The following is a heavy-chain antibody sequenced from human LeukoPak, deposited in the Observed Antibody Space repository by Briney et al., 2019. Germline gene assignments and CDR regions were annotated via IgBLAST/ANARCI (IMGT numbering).Heavy chain of an antibody. D-gene: IGHD5-18*01. Sequence: SVKVSCKASGGTFSSYAISWVRQAPGQGLEWMGRIIPILGIANYAQKFQGRVTITADKSTSTAYMELSSLRSEDTAVYYCASMDTAMVMDAFDIWGQGTMVTVSS. V-gene: IGHV1-69*04. CDR1: GGTFSSYA. J-gene: IGHJ3*02. CDR3: ASMDTAMVMDAFDI. CDR2: IIPILGIA.